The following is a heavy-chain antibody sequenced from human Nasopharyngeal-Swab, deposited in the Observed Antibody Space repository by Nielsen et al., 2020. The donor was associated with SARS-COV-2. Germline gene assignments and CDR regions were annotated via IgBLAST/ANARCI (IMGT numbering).Heavy chain of an antibody. V-gene: IGHV4-39*07. Sequence: SETLSLTCTVSGGSISSSSYNWGWIRQPPGKGLEWIGSIYYSVITYYNPSLKSRVTISVDTSKNQFSLKLSSVTAADTAVYYCARGTRTVFDPWGQGTLVTVSS. CDR3: ARGTRTVFDP. D-gene: IGHD4-17*01. CDR1: GGSISSSSYN. CDR2: IYYSVIT. J-gene: IGHJ5*02.